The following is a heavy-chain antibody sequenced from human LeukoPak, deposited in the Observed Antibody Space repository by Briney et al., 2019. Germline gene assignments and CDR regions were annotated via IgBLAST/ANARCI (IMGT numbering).Heavy chain of an antibody. D-gene: IGHD5-12*01. Sequence: PGGSLRLSCAASGFTIISHAMHWVRRAPGKGLEWVAVISYDGSNKYNADPVKGRFTISRDNSINTLYLQMNSLRAEDTAVYYCAKAPRGWLRLPTYFDYWGQGTLVTVSS. J-gene: IGHJ4*02. CDR3: AKAPRGWLRLPTYFDY. CDR2: ISYDGSNK. V-gene: IGHV3-30*04. CDR1: GFTIISHA.